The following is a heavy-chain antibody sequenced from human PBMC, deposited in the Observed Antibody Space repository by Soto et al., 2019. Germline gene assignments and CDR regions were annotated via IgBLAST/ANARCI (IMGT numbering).Heavy chain of an antibody. CDR2: ISYDGSNK. CDR1: GFTFSSYG. J-gene: IGHJ4*02. CDR3: ARSQTDLWKWPSDY. Sequence: PGGSLRLSCAASGFTFSSYGMHWVRQAPGKGLERVAVISYDGSNKYYADSVKGRFTISRDNSKNTLYLQMNSLRAEDTAVYYCARSQTDLWKWPSDYWGQGTLVTVSS. V-gene: IGHV3-30*03. D-gene: IGHD3-10*01.